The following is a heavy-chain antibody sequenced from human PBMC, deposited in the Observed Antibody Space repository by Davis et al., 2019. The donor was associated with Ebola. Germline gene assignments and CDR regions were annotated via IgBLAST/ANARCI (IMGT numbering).Heavy chain of an antibody. CDR3: AREADYYDSSGYSHYFDY. CDR1: GFTFSSYT. CDR2: ISSSSSYI. J-gene: IGHJ4*02. Sequence: GESLKISCAASGFTFSSYTMNWVRQAPGKGLEWVSPISSSSSYIYYADSVKGRFTISRDDAKNSLYLQMNSLRAEDTAVYYCAREADYYDSSGYSHYFDYWGQGTLVTVSS. D-gene: IGHD3-22*01. V-gene: IGHV3-21*01.